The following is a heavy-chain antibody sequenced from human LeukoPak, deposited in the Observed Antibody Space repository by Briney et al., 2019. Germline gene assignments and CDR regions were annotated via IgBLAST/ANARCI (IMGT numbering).Heavy chain of an antibody. CDR3: ARGGLVRGDAFDI. CDR2: ISSTSNTI. CDR1: EFTFSNYN. D-gene: IGHD3/OR15-3a*01. V-gene: IGHV3-48*01. Sequence: GGSLRLSCAASEFTFSNYNMSWVCQAPGKGLEWLSYISSTSNTIYYADSVKGRFTISRDNAKNSLYLQMNSLRAEDTAVYYCARGGLVRGDAFDIWGQGTMVTVSS. J-gene: IGHJ3*02.